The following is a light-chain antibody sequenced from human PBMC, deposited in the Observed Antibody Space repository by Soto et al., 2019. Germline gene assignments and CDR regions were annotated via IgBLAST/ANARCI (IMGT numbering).Light chain of an antibody. CDR3: QQRSNWPPIT. J-gene: IGKJ5*01. V-gene: IGKV3-11*01. CDR1: ESVDFH. CDR2: DAS. Sequence: VLTQSPATLSLSPGKRATLSCRASESVDFHLAWYQQKPGQAPRLLIYDASVRATGTPARFSGSGSGTDFTLTISSLEPEDFALYYCQQRSNWPPITFGQGTRLEIK.